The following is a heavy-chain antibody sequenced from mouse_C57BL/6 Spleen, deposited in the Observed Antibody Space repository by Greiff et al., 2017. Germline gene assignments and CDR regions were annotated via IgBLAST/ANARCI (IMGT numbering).Heavy chain of an antibody. CDR2: IYPGSGST. D-gene: IGHD1-1*01. Sequence: QVQLQQPGAELVKPGASVKMSCKASGYTFTSYWITWVKQRPGQGLEWIGDIYPGSGSTNYNEKFKSKATLTVDTSSSTAYMPLSSLTSADSAVYDSASGVHYGGSSHLGYGGQGTTLTVS. CDR3: ASGVHYGGSSHLGY. V-gene: IGHV1-55*01. CDR1: GYTFTSYW. J-gene: IGHJ2*01.